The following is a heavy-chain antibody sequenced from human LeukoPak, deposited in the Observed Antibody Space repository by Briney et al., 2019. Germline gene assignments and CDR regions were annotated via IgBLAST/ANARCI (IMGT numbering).Heavy chain of an antibody. Sequence: GGSLRLSCAASGFTFSGYWMSWVRQAPGKGLEWVGRIKSKTDGGTTDYAAPVKGRFTISRDDSKNTLYLQMNSPKMEDSAVYYCATDYLYDILTGSKYWGQGTLVTVSS. CDR2: IKSKTDGGTT. V-gene: IGHV3-15*01. CDR3: ATDYLYDILTGSKY. J-gene: IGHJ4*02. D-gene: IGHD3-9*01. CDR1: GFTFSGYW.